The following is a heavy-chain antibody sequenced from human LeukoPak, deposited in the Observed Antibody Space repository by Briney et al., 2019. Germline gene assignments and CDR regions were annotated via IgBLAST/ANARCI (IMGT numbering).Heavy chain of an antibody. Sequence: SETLSLTCAVSGGSISGSNWWSWVRQPPGKGLEWIGEIYHSGSTNYNPSLKSRVTISVDTSKNQFSLKLSSVTAADTAVYYCASNVDTAMVTRYWFDPWGQGTLVTVSS. D-gene: IGHD5-18*01. CDR2: IYHSGST. CDR3: ASNVDTAMVTRYWFDP. CDR1: GGSISGSNW. V-gene: IGHV4-4*02. J-gene: IGHJ5*02.